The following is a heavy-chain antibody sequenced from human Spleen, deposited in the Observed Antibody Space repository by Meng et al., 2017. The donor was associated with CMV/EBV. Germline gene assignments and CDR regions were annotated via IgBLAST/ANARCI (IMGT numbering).Heavy chain of an antibody. J-gene: IGHJ4*02. CDR2: IGTAGDT. Sequence: GESLKISCAASGFTFSSYDMHWVRQATGKGLEWVSAIGTAGDTYYPGSVKGRFTISRDNSKSTLYLQMNSLRAEDTAVYYCANEQDYGARDYWGQGTLVTVSS. V-gene: IGHV3-13*01. CDR1: GFTFSSYD. D-gene: IGHD4-17*01. CDR3: ANEQDYGARDY.